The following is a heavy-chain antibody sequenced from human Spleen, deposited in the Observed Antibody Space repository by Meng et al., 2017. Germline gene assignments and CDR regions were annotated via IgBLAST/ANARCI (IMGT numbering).Heavy chain of an antibody. CDR1: GFTFSSFW. CDR2: IKQDGSEK. Sequence: GGSLRLSCAASGFTFSSFWMSWVRQAPGKGLEWVANIKQDGSEKYYVDSVKGRFTISRDNAKSSLSLQMNSLRAEDTAVYYCARDPGYRYGYGGDFWGQGTLVTVSS. D-gene: IGHD5-18*01. V-gene: IGHV3-7*01. J-gene: IGHJ4*02. CDR3: ARDPGYRYGYGGDF.